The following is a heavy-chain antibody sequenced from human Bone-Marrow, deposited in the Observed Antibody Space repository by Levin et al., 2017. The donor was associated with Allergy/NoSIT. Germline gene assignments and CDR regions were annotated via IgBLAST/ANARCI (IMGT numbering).Heavy chain of an antibody. J-gene: IGHJ3*02. Sequence: ASVKVSCKASGYTFTGYYMHWVRQAPGQGLEWMGRINPNSGGTNYAQKFQGRVTMTRDTSISTAYMELSRLRSDDTAVYYCARVRRYCSGGSCYLLDAFDIWGQGTMVTVSS. CDR2: INPNSGGT. CDR3: ARVRRYCSGGSCYLLDAFDI. CDR1: GYTFTGYY. D-gene: IGHD2-15*01. V-gene: IGHV1-2*06.